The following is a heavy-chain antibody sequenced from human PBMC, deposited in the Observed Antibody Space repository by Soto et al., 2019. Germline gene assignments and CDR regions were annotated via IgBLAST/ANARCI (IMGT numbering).Heavy chain of an antibody. CDR1: GYIFTNYE. J-gene: IGHJ4*02. V-gene: IGHV1-18*01. D-gene: IGHD3-3*01. Sequence: QVQLGQSGVEVKKPGASVKVSCKASGYIFTNYEITWVRQAPGQGLEWMGWISAYNGNTHYAEKLQDRVTMSTDTSTSTAYMELRSLRSDDTALYYCARGVDGDYWGQGTLVIVSA. CDR3: ARGVDGDY. CDR2: ISAYNGNT.